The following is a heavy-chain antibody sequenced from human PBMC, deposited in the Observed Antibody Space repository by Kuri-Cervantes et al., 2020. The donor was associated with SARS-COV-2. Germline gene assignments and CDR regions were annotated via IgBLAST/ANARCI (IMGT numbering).Heavy chain of an antibody. J-gene: IGHJ3*02. CDR2: ISYDGSDK. D-gene: IGHD3-22*01. V-gene: IGHV3-30*07. CDR3: ARVSWLTDAFDI. CDR1: GFTFSSYS. Sequence: GESLKISCAASGFTFSSYSMHWVRQAPGKGLEWVALISYDGSDKNYADSVKGRFTISRDNAKNSLYLQMNSLRAEDTAVYYCARVSWLTDAFDIWGQGTMVTVSS.